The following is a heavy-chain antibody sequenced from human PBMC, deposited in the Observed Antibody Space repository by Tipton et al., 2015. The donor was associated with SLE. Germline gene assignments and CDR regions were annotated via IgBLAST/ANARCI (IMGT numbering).Heavy chain of an antibody. V-gene: IGHV3-48*03. CDR1: GFTFRRYD. D-gene: IGHD2-2*01. CDR2: ISSSGTTI. J-gene: IGHJ4*02. CDR3: ARGIDPTSSRISHY. Sequence: SLRLSCAAAGFTFRRYDMNWVRQATGKGLEGVSYISSSGTTIYYADSVKGRFTISRDNAKNSLYLQMNSLRADDTALYYCARGIDPTSSRISHYWGQGTLVSVSS.